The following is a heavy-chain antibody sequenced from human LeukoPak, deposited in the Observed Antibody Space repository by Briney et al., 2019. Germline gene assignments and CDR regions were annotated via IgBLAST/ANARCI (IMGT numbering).Heavy chain of an antibody. CDR3: AARDGGDYPYFDY. V-gene: IGHV3-66*01. Sequence: GGSLRLSCAASGFTVDRKHMTWVRQAPGKGLQWISFIYTGGNTYYSDSVKGRFTVSRDTSKNTLYLQMDSLRDEDTGVYRCAARDGGDYPYFDYWGQGTLVTVPS. CDR1: GFTVDRKH. D-gene: IGHD4-17*01. CDR2: IYTGGNT. J-gene: IGHJ4*02.